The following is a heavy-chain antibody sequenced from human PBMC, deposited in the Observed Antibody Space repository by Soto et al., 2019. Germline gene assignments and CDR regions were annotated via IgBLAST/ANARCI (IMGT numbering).Heavy chain of an antibody. J-gene: IGHJ6*02. CDR1: GYTFTSYG. Sequence: ASVKVSCKASGYTFTSYGISWVRQAPGQGLEWMGWISAYNGNTNYAQKLQGRVTMTTDTSTSTAYMELRSLRSDDTAVYYCARTQDFSITMIVATYYYYGMDVWGQGTTVTVSS. V-gene: IGHV1-18*01. CDR3: ARTQDFSITMIVATYYYYGMDV. D-gene: IGHD3-22*01. CDR2: ISAYNGNT.